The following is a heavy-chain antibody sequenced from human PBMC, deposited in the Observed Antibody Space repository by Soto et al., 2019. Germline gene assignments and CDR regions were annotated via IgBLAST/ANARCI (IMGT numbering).Heavy chain of an antibody. CDR1: GYTFTSYG. CDR2: ISAYNGNT. CDR3: ARSWGQCSSTSCYGNNWFDP. J-gene: IGHJ5*02. Sequence: ASVKVSCKASGYTFTSYGISWVRQAPGQGLEWMGWISAYNGNTNYAQKLQGRVTMTTDTSTSTAYMELRSLRSDDTAVYYCARSWGQCSSTSCYGNNWFDPWGQGTLVTVSS. V-gene: IGHV1-18*01. D-gene: IGHD2-2*01.